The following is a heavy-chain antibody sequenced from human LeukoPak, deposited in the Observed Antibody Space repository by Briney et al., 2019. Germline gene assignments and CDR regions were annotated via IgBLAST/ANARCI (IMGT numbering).Heavy chain of an antibody. V-gene: IGHV1-69*06. CDR1: GGTFSSYA. J-gene: IGHJ4*02. CDR2: IIPIFGTA. D-gene: IGHD3-22*01. CDR3: AIAYYYVSSGYYPMVDY. Sequence: VASVKVSCKSSGGTFSSYAISWVRQAPGQGLEWMGRIIPIFGTANYAQKFQGRVTITADKSTSTANMERTSLRSENTAVYYCAIAYYYVSSGYYPMVDYWGQGTLGTVSS.